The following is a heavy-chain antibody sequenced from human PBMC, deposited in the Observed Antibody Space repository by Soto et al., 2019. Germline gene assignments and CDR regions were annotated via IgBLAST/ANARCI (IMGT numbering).Heavy chain of an antibody. D-gene: IGHD3-10*01. Sequence: GSLRLSCAASRFTFSDSYMTWIRQAPGKGLEWLSYISGSGTTIYYADSVKGRFTVSRDNARNSLYLQMNSLRAEDTAVYYCASDPYYYASGYWG. CDR3: ASDPYYYASGY. CDR2: ISGSGTTI. J-gene: IGHJ4*01. V-gene: IGHV3-11*01. CDR1: RFTFSDSY.